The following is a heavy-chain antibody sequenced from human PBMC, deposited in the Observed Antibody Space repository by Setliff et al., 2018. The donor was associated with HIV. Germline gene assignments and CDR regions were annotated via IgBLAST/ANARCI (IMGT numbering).Heavy chain of an antibody. V-gene: IGHV4-61*09. D-gene: IGHD3-9*01. CDR3: ARTDWARTSYYYYYGMNV. CDR2: IYTSGST. J-gene: IGHJ6*01. Sequence: SETLSLTCTVSGGSISSGSYYWSWIRQPAGKGLEWIGHIYTSGSTNYNPSLKSRVTISVDTSKNQFSLKLSSVTAADTAVYYCARTDWARTSYYYYYGMNVWG. CDR1: GGSISSGSYY.